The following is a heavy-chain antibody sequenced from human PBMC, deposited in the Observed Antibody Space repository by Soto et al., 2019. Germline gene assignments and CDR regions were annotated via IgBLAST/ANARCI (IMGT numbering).Heavy chain of an antibody. CDR1: GYTLTELS. J-gene: IGHJ3*02. V-gene: IGHV1-24*01. D-gene: IGHD1-1*01. CDR3: ARGNLDNWNDPDDAFDI. CDR2: FDPEDGET. Sequence: VKVSCKVSGYTLTELSMHWVRQAPGKGLEWMGGFDPEDGETIYAQKFQGRVTMTRDTSISTAYMELSRLRSDDTAVYYCARGNLDNWNDPDDAFDIWGQGTMVTVSS.